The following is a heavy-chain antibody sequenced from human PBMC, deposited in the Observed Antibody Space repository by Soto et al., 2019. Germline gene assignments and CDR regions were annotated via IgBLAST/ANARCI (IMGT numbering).Heavy chain of an antibody. V-gene: IGHV1-18*01. CDR1: CYTFTSYG. CDR3: ARQEITMVRGVYHH. CDR2: ISAYNGNT. Sequence: ASVKVSCKASCYTFTSYGISWVRQAPGQGLEWMGWISAYNGNTNYAQKLQGRVTMTTDTSTSTAYMELRSLRSDDTAVYYCARQEITMVRGVYHHWGQGTLVTSPQ. D-gene: IGHD3-10*01. J-gene: IGHJ4*02.